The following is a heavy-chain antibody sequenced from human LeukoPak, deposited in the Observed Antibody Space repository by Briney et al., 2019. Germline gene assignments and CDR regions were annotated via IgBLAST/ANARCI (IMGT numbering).Heavy chain of an antibody. V-gene: IGHV3-64*01. CDR3: ARDPTLFDYGDYGGWVYFDY. CDR1: GFTFSSYA. D-gene: IGHD4-17*01. CDR2: ISSNGGST. J-gene: IGHJ4*02. Sequence: GGSLRLSCAASGFTFSSYAMHWVRQAPGKGLEYVSAISSNGGSTYYANSVKGRFTISRDNSKNTLYLQMGSLRAEGMAVYYCARDPTLFDYGDYGGWVYFDYWGQGTLVTVSS.